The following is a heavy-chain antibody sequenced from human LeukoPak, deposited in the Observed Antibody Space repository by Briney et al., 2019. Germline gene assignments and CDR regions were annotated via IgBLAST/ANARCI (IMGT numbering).Heavy chain of an antibody. J-gene: IGHJ4*02. Sequence: GGSLRLSCAASGFTLSSYAMSWVRQAPGKGLEWVSAISDSGDTYHADSVKGRFTISRDNSKNTLYLQMNSLRAEDTAVYYCASGTYYYDSSGYYYQYFDYWGQGTLVTVSS. CDR2: ISDSGDT. V-gene: IGHV3-23*01. CDR3: ASGTYYYDSSGYYYQYFDY. D-gene: IGHD3-22*01. CDR1: GFTLSSYA.